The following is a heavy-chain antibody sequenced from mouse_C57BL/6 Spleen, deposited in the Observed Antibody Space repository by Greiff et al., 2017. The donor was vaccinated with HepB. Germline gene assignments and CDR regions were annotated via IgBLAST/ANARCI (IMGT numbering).Heavy chain of an antibody. V-gene: IGHV1-69*01. CDR2: IDPSDSYT. D-gene: IGHD2-3*01. CDR1: GYTFTSYW. CDR3: ARKKGGDGYYDAMDY. Sequence: QVQLQQPGAELVMPGASVKLSCKASGYTFTSYWMHWVKQRPGQGLEWIGEIDPSDSYTNYNQKFKGKSTLTVDKSSSTAYMQLSSLTSEDSAVYYCARKKGGDGYYDAMDYWGQGTSVTVSS. J-gene: IGHJ4*01.